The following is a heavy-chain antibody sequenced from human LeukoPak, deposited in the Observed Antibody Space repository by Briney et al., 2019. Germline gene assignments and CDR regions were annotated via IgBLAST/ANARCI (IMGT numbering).Heavy chain of an antibody. CDR2: INHSGST. V-gene: IGHV4-34*01. CDR3: ARTGAWNFDY. D-gene: IGHD1-1*01. Sequence: PSETLSLTCAVYGGSFSGYYWSWIRRPPGKGLEWIGEINHSGSTNYNPSLKSRVTISVDTSKNQFSLKLSSVTAADTAVYYCARTGAWNFDYWGQGTLVTVSS. CDR1: GGSFSGYY. J-gene: IGHJ4*02.